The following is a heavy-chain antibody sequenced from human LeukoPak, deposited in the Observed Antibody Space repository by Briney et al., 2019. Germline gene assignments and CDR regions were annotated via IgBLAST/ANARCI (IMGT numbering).Heavy chain of an antibody. CDR1: GYTFSGYY. Sequence: ASVKVSCKASGYTFSGYYMHWVRQAPGQGLEWMGWINPNSGGTNYAQKFQGRVTMTRDTSISTAYMELSRLRSDDTAVYYCARDSDYCSGGSCYEFFPGYFQHWGQGTLVTVSS. CDR2: INPNSGGT. CDR3: ARDSDYCSGGSCYEFFPGYFQH. J-gene: IGHJ1*01. V-gene: IGHV1-2*02. D-gene: IGHD2-15*01.